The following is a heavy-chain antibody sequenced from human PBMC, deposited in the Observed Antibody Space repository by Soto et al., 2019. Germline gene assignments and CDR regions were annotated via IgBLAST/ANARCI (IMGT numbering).Heavy chain of an antibody. J-gene: IGHJ4*02. D-gene: IGHD3-22*01. CDR3: VRGPAVVVNLLDY. CDR1: GGSITSGYS. CDR2: IYHGGGF. Sequence: PSETLSPPCAVSGGSITSGYSWSWIRQPPGKGLEWIGYIYHGGGFYYNPSLKSRVSISVDRSKSQLSLKLNSVTAADTAVYYCVRGPAVVVNLLDYWGQGTLVTVSS. V-gene: IGHV4-30-2*01.